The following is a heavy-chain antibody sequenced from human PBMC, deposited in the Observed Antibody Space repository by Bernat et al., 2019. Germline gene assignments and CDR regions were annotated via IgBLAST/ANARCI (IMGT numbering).Heavy chain of an antibody. CDR1: GFTFSSYG. CDR2: IWYDGSNK. D-gene: IGHD6-19*01. V-gene: IGHV3-33*01. Sequence: QVQLVESGGGVVQPGRSLRLSCAASGFTFSSYGMHWVRQAPGKGLEWVAVIWYDGSNKYYADSVKGRFTISRDNSKNTLYLQMNSLRAEDTAVYYCARVGSGWSHDYWGQGTLVTVSS. CDR3: ARVGSGWSHDY. J-gene: IGHJ4*02.